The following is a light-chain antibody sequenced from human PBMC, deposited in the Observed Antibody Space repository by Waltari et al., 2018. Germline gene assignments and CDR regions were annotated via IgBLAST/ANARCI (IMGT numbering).Light chain of an antibody. V-gene: IGLV3-21*01. CDR2: DDS. Sequence: SSVLTQPPSVSLAPGKTARITCGGNKIGVKSVHWYQQKPGQATVVVIYDDSDRPSGIPGRFAGSNSGNTATLTISRVEAGDEADYYCQVWDSSTDHVVFGGGTKLTVL. CDR1: KIGVKS. J-gene: IGLJ2*01. CDR3: QVWDSSTDHVV.